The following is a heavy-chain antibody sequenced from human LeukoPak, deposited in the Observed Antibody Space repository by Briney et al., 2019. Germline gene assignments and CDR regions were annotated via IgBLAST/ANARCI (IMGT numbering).Heavy chain of an antibody. V-gene: IGHV4-34*01. Sequence: PSETLSLTCAVYGGSFSGYYWSWIRQPPGKGLEWIGEINHSGSTNYSPSLKSRVTISVDTPKNQFSLKLSSVTAADTAVYYCAREEVAGPYFDYWGQGTLVTVSS. J-gene: IGHJ4*02. D-gene: IGHD6-19*01. CDR3: AREEVAGPYFDY. CDR1: GGSFSGYY. CDR2: INHSGST.